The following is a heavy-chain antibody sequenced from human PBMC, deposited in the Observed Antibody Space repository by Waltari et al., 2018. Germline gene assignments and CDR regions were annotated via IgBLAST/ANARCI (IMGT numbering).Heavy chain of an antibody. D-gene: IGHD2-2*01. J-gene: IGHJ6*02. Sequence: QVQLVQSGAEVKKPGSSVKVSCKASGGTFSSYAISWVRQAPGQGLEWMAGIIPIFGKANYAQKFQGRVTITADESTSTAYMELSSLRSEDTAVYYCARVGSSDCSSTSCPYYYYYYGMDVWGQGTTVTVSS. CDR3: ARVGSSDCSSTSCPYYYYYYGMDV. CDR1: GGTFSSYA. V-gene: IGHV1-69*01. CDR2: IIPIFGKA.